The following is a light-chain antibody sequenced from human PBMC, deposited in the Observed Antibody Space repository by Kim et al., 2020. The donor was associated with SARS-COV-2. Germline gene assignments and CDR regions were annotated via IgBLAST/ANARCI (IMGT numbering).Light chain of an antibody. J-gene: IGLJ2*01. V-gene: IGLV3-21*04. CDR1: NIGSIS. CDR3: QVWDATSDLVE. CDR2: YDS. Sequence: APGTTARITCGGNNIGSISVNWYQLRPGQAPLLVIYYDSDRPSGIPERFSGSNSGNTATLTISRVEAGDEADYYCQVWDATSDLVEFGGGTQLTVL.